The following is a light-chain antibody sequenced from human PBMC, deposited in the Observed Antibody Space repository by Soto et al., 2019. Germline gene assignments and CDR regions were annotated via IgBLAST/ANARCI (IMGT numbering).Light chain of an antibody. V-gene: IGKV1-6*01. CDR2: AAS. J-gene: IGKJ2*01. Sequence: AIQMTQSPSSLSASVGDRVTITCRASQDIRNDLGWYQQKPGKAPQLLIYAASSLHSGVPSRFSGRGSGTDFTLTISSLQPADFATYYCLQHYNYPRTFGQGTKLQIK. CDR1: QDIRND. CDR3: LQHYNYPRT.